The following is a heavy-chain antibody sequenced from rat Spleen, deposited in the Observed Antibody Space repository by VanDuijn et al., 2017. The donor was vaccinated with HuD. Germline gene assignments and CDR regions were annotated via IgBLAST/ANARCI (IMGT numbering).Heavy chain of an antibody. CDR3: VRQDTSGYSNWFAY. V-gene: IGHV5S23*01. CDR1: GFTFSSFA. J-gene: IGHJ3*01. D-gene: IGHD4-3*01. CDR2: ITPGGSNT. Sequence: EVQLVESDGGLVQPGRSLKLSCAASGFTFSSFAMAWVRQAPKKGLEWVASITPGGSNTYYADSVKGRFTVSRENAKSTLYFLMDSLRSEDTATYYCVRQDTSGYSNWFAYWGQGALVTVSS.